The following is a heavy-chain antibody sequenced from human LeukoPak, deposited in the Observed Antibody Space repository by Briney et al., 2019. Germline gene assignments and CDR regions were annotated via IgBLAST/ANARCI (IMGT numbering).Heavy chain of an antibody. CDR3: ARSPLSGYDYFDY. D-gene: IGHD5-12*01. Sequence: SVKVSCKASGGTFSSYAISWVRQAPGQGLEWMGGIIPIFGTANYAQKFQGRVTITTDESTSTAYMELSSLRSEDTAAYYCARSPLSGYDYFDYWGQGTLVTVSS. CDR2: IIPIFGTA. J-gene: IGHJ4*02. CDR1: GGTFSSYA. V-gene: IGHV1-69*05.